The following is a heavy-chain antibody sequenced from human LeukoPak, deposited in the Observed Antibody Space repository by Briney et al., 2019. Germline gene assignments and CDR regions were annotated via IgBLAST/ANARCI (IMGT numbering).Heavy chain of an antibody. V-gene: IGHV4-34*01. Sequence: SETLSLTCAVYGGSFSGYYWSWIRQPPGKGLEWIGEINHSGSTNYNPSLKSRVTISVDTSKNQFSLKLSSVTAADTAVYYCATLSRDYYGSGSDAFDIWGQGTMVTVSS. D-gene: IGHD3-10*01. CDR3: ATLSRDYYGSGSDAFDI. CDR1: GGSFSGYY. CDR2: INHSGST. J-gene: IGHJ3*02.